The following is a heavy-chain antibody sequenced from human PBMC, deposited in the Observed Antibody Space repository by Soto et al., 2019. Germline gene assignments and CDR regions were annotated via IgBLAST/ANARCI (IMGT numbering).Heavy chain of an antibody. Sequence: EVQLLESGGGLVQPGGSLRLSCAASGFTFSSYAMSWVRQAPGKGLEWVSAISGSGGSTYYADSVKGRFTISRDNSKNXXXXXXXXXXXXXXXXXXXXXXXXXXXXYYGMDVWGQGTTVTVSS. J-gene: IGHJ6*02. CDR3: XXXXXXXXXYYGMDV. CDR1: GFTFSSYA. V-gene: IGHV3-23*01. CDR2: ISGSGGST.